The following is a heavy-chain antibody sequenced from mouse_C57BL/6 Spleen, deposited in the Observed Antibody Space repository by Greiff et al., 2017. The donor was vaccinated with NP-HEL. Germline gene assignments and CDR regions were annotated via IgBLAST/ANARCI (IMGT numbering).Heavy chain of an antibody. V-gene: IGHV1-19*01. CDR2: INPYNGGT. CDR3: ARWGTVVATKDYAMDY. CDR1: GYTFTDYY. Sequence: VQLQQSGPVLVKPGASVKMSCKASGYTFTDYYMNWVKQSHGKSLEWIGVINPYNGGTSYNQKFKGKATLTVDKSSSTAYMELNSLTSEDSAVYYCARWGTVVATKDYAMDYWGQGTSVTVSS. D-gene: IGHD1-1*01. J-gene: IGHJ4*01.